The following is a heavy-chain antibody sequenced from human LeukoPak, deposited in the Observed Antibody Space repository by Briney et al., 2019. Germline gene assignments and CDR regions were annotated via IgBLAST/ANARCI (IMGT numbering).Heavy chain of an antibody. CDR3: ARDSYYDLDAFDI. D-gene: IGHD3-22*01. V-gene: IGHV1-2*02. Sequence: GASVKVSCKASGYTFTSYGISWVRQAPGQGLEWMGWINPNSGGTNYAQKFQGRVTMTRDTSISTAYMELSRLRSDDTAVYYCARDSYYDLDAFDIWGQGTMVTVSS. J-gene: IGHJ3*02. CDR1: GYTFTSYG. CDR2: INPNSGGT.